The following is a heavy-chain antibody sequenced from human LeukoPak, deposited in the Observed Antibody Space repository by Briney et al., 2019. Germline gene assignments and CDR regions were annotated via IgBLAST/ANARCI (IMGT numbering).Heavy chain of an antibody. J-gene: IGHJ3*02. V-gene: IGHV3-30*02. CDR2: IRYDGSNK. Sequence: PGGSLRLSCAASGFTFSSYGMHWVRQAPGKGLEWVAFIRYDGSNKYYADSVKGRFTISRDNAKNSLYLQMNSLRAEDTALYYCARESGGSSAFDIWGQGTMVTVSS. D-gene: IGHD1-26*01. CDR3: ARESGGSSAFDI. CDR1: GFTFSSYG.